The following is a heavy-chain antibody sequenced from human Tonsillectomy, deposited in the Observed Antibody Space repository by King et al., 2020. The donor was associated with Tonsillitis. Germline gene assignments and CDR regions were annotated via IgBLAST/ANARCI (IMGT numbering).Heavy chain of an antibody. CDR3: ARGAPYITVTRDYYYYGMDV. CDR2: ISDDGSNK. V-gene: IGHV3-30*04. Sequence: HVQLVESGGGVVQPGRSLRLSCAASGFTFSSYVMHWVRQAPGKGLEWVALISDDGSNKYYADSVKGRFTISRDNSKKTLYLQMNSLRAEDTAVYYCARGAPYITVTRDYYYYGMDVWGQGTTVTVSS. D-gene: IGHD4-11*01. J-gene: IGHJ6*02. CDR1: GFTFSSYV.